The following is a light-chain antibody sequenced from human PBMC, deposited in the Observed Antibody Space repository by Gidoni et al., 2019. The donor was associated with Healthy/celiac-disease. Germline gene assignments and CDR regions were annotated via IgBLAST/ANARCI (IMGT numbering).Light chain of an antibody. V-gene: IGLV1-40*01. Sequence: QSLLTQPPSVSGAPGQRVTTSCTWSSSNIGAGYDVHWYHQLPGTAPKLLIYGNSNRPSGVPDRFSGAKAGTSASLAITGLQAEDEADYYCQSYDSSLSGVVFGGGTKLTVL. CDR2: GNS. J-gene: IGLJ2*01. CDR3: QSYDSSLSGVV. CDR1: SSNIGAGYD.